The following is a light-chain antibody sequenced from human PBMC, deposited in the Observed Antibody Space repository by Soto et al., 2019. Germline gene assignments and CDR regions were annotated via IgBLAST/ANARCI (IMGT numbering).Light chain of an antibody. CDR1: SSDVGGYNY. J-gene: IGLJ1*01. CDR2: DVS. V-gene: IGLV2-11*01. CDR3: CSYAGSYTYV. Sequence: QSVLTQPRSVSGSPGQSVTISCTGTSSDVGGYNYVSWYQQHPGKAPKLMIYDVSKRPSGVPDRFSGSKSGNTASLTISGLQAKDEAHYYCCSYAGSYTYVFGPGTKLTLL.